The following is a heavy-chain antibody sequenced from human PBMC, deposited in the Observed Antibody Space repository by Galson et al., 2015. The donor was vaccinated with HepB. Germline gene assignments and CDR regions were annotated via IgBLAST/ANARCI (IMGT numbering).Heavy chain of an antibody. CDR1: GYTFTGYY. J-gene: IGHJ5*02. V-gene: IGHV1-2*02. CDR3: ARRRLLGNWFDP. Sequence: SVKVSCKASGYTFTGYYMHWVRQAPGQGLEWMGWINPNSGGTNYAQKFQGRVTMTRDTSISTAYMELSRLRSDDTAVYYCARRRLLGNWFDPWGQGTLVTVSS. D-gene: IGHD1-26*01. CDR2: INPNSGGT.